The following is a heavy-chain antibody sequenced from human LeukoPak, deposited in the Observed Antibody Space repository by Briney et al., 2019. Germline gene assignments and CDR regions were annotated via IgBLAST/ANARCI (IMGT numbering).Heavy chain of an antibody. V-gene: IGHV5-51*01. D-gene: IGHD3-10*01. J-gene: IGHJ4*02. CDR3: ARLRWPRGGRSSFDY. CDR1: GYSFTSHW. Sequence: GEPLNISGKGSGYSFTSHWVGWLRQMPGKGLEWLGIVNPDDSDTIYSPSFQGQVTISADESITTAYLQWSSLKASDTAMYYCARLRWPRGGRSSFDYWGQGALVTVSS. CDR2: VNPDDSDT.